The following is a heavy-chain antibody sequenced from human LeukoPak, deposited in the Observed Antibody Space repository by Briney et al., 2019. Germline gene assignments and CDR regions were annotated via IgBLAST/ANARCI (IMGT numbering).Heavy chain of an antibody. J-gene: IGHJ4*02. CDR3: ARDKMKAVAGTGFDY. D-gene: IGHD6-19*01. V-gene: IGHV4-59*12. Sequence: SETLSLTCTVSGGSISSYYWSWIRQPPGKGLEWIGYIYYSGSTNYNPSLKSRVTMSVDTSKNQFSLKLSSVTAADTAVYYCARDKMKAVAGTGFDYWGQGTLVTVSS. CDR1: GGSISSYY. CDR2: IYYSGST.